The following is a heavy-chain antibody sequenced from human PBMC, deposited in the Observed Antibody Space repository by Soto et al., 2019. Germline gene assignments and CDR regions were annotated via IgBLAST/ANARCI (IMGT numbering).Heavy chain of an antibody. CDR3: ARPLIYVGAFDI. Sequence: EVQLLESGGGLVQPGGSLRLSCAASGFTFSSYAVNWVRQPPGKGLEWVSAIRGSGGSTYYADSVKGRFTISRDNSKNTLYLQMNSLRAEDTAVYYCARPLIYVGAFDIWGQGTMVTVSS. CDR1: GFTFSSYA. J-gene: IGHJ3*02. V-gene: IGHV3-23*01. D-gene: IGHD3-16*01. CDR2: IRGSGGST.